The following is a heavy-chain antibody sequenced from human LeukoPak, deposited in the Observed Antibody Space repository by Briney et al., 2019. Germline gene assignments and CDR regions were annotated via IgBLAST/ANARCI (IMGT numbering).Heavy chain of an antibody. V-gene: IGHV4-39*01. J-gene: IGHJ5*02. Sequence: SETLSLTCTVSGGSISSSSYYWGWIRQPPGKGLEWIGSIYYSGSAYYNPSLKSRVTISVDTSKNQFSLKLSSVTAADTAVYYCARREVVAVNNWFDPWGQGTLVTVSS. CDR1: GGSISSSSYY. CDR3: ARREVVAVNNWFDP. CDR2: IYYSGSA. D-gene: IGHD2-15*01.